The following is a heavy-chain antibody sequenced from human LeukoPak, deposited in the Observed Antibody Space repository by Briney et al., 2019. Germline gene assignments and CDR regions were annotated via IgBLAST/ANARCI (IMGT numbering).Heavy chain of an antibody. Sequence: SETLSLTRTVSGGSISSYYWSWIRQPPGKGLEWIGYIYYSGSTNYNPSLKSRVTISVDTSKNQFSLKLSSVTAADTAVYYCARIPLWFGDPREKYYYGMNVWDQGTTVTVSS. CDR1: GGSISSYY. V-gene: IGHV4-59*01. J-gene: IGHJ6*02. CDR2: IYYSGST. D-gene: IGHD3-10*01. CDR3: ARIPLWFGDPREKYYYGMNV.